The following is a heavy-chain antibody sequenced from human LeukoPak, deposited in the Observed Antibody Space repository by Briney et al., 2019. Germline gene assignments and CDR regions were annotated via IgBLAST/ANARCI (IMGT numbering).Heavy chain of an antibody. CDR2: IYWNDDK. CDR1: GFSLSISGVG. Sequence: GSGPTLVNPTQTLTLTCTFSGFSLSISGVGVGWIRQPPRKALEWLALIYWNDDKRYSPSLKNRLTITKDTSKNQVVLTMTNMDPVDTATYFCVRPLRLWELYWGQGTLVTVSS. CDR3: VRPLRLWELY. D-gene: IGHD3-16*01. J-gene: IGHJ4*02. V-gene: IGHV2-5*01.